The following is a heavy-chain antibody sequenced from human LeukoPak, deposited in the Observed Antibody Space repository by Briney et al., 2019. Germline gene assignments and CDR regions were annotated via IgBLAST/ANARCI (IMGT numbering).Heavy chain of an antibody. CDR1: GYSFSTTYY. CDR2: FYQSGSA. Sequence: PSETLSFTCTVSGYSFSTTYYWGWIRQPPGKGLEWIGNFYQSGSADYNPSLTSRVAISLDTSKNQFSLRLSSLIAADTAVYYCGISTSVTEYWGQGALVTVSS. D-gene: IGHD4-17*01. J-gene: IGHJ4*02. V-gene: IGHV4-38-2*02. CDR3: GISTSVTEY.